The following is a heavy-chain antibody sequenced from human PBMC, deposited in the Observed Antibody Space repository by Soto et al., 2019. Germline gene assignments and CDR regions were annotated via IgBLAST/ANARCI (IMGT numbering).Heavy chain of an antibody. CDR2: ISYDGSNK. CDR3: ARDPLPNAYCMSTIWYRLAWFGP. Sequence: QVQLVESGGGVVQPGRSLRLSCAASGFTFSSYAMHWVRQAPGKGLEWVAVISYDGSNKYYADSVKGRFTISRDNSKNTLCLQMNSLRAEDTAGYYCARDPLPNAYCMSTIWYRLAWFGPWGWGALGTVSS. D-gene: IGHD2-2*01. J-gene: IGHJ5*02. CDR1: GFTFSSYA. V-gene: IGHV3-30-3*01.